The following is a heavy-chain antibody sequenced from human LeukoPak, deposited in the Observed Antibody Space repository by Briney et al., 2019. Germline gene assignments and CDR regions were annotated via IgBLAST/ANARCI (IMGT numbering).Heavy chain of an antibody. CDR1: GFTFSSYW. Sequence: GGSLRLSCAASGFTFSSYWMHWVRQAPGKGLVWVSRMNTDGSSTTYADSVKGRFTISRDNAKNTLYLQMNSLRAEDTAVYYCARDLTVDYWGQGTLVTVSS. D-gene: IGHD4-17*01. CDR2: MNTDGSST. CDR3: ARDLTVDY. V-gene: IGHV3-74*01. J-gene: IGHJ4*02.